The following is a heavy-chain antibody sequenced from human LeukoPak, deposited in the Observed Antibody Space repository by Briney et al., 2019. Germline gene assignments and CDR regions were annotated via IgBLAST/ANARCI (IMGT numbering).Heavy chain of an antibody. CDR3: ARPLRYYDFWSGYYH. Sequence: VASVKVSCKASGYTFTGYYMHWVRQAPGQGLEWMGWINPNSGGTNYAQKFQGRVTMTRDTSISTAYMELSRLRSDDTAVYYCARPLRYYDFWSGYYHWGQGTLVTVSS. CDR1: GYTFTGYY. J-gene: IGHJ4*02. V-gene: IGHV1-2*02. CDR2: INPNSGGT. D-gene: IGHD3-3*01.